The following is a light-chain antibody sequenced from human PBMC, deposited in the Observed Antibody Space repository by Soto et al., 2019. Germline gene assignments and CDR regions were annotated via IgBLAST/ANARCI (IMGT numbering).Light chain of an antibody. CDR2: AAS. V-gene: IGKV1-39*01. CDR1: QGISSY. Sequence: DIQMTQSPSSLSASVGDRVTITCRASQGISSYLNWYQQKPGKAPKLLIYAASSLQSGVPSRFSGSGSGTDFTLIISSLQPEDFATYYCQQSYSTPWTFGQGTKVDI. J-gene: IGKJ1*01. CDR3: QQSYSTPWT.